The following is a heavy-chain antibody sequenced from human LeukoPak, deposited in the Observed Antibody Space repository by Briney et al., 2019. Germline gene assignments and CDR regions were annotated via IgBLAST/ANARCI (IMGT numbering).Heavy chain of an antibody. D-gene: IGHD3-9*01. CDR2: ISSSSSYI. CDR3: ARGPFYYDILTGSVVDGYYFDY. J-gene: IGHJ4*02. V-gene: IGHV3-21*01. Sequence: GGSLRLSCAASGFTFSSYAMSCVRQAPGKGLEWVSSISSSSSYIYYADSVKGRFTISRDNAKNSLYLQMNSLRAEDTAVYYCARGPFYYDILTGSVVDGYYFDYWGQGTLVTVSS. CDR1: GFTFSSYA.